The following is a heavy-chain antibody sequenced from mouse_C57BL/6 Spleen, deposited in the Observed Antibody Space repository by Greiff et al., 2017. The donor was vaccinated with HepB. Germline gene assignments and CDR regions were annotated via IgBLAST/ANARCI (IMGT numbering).Heavy chain of an antibody. CDR1: GYTFTSYW. CDR2: IDPSDSYT. Sequence: VQLQQPGAELVRPGTSVKLSCKASGYTFTSYWMHWVKQRPGQGLEWIGVIDPSDSYTNYNQKFKGKATLTVDTSSSTAYMQLSSLTSEDSAVYYCARKTARLFDYWGQGTTLTVSS. V-gene: IGHV1-59*01. J-gene: IGHJ2*01. CDR3: ARKTARLFDY. D-gene: IGHD1-2*01.